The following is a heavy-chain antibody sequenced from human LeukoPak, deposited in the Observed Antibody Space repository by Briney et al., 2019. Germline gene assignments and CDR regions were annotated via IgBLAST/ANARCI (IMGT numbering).Heavy chain of an antibody. Sequence: NSGGSLRLSCAASGFTFSTYAMSWVRQAPGKGLEWIGSIYYSGSTYYNPSLKSRVTISVDTSKNQFSLKLSSVTAADTAVYYCARSITIFGVVPNGFDYWGQGTLVTVSS. J-gene: IGHJ4*02. V-gene: IGHV4-38-2*01. CDR2: IYYSGST. CDR1: GFTFSTYA. CDR3: ARSITIFGVVPNGFDY. D-gene: IGHD3-3*01.